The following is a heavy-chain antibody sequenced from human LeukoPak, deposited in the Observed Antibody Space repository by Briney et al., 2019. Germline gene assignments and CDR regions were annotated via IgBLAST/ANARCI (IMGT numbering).Heavy chain of an antibody. V-gene: IGHV3-21*01. D-gene: IGHD2-2*01. CDR1: GFTFSSYS. CDR3: ARDCSSTSCYQAFDY. J-gene: IGHJ4*02. CDR2: ISSSSSYI. Sequence: GGSLRLSCAASGFTFSSYSMNWVRQAPGKGLEWVSSISSSSSYIYYADSVKGRFTISRDNAKNSLYLQMNSLRAEDTAVYYCARDCSSTSCYQAFDYWGQGTLVTVSS.